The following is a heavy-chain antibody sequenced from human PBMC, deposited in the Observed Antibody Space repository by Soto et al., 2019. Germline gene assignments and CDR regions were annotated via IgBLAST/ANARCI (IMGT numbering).Heavy chain of an antibody. V-gene: IGHV3-48*01. CDR3: ARDLRWGSNWYYYMDV. J-gene: IGHJ6*03. Sequence: EVQLVESGGGLVQPGGSLRLSCATSGFILSDCAMNWVRQAPRKGLEWVSYISSSSSVIDYADYVKGRFTVSRDNARKSLYLQMNSLRAEDTAVYYCARDLRWGSNWYYYMDVWGKGTTVTVSS. CDR2: ISSSSSVI. CDR1: GFILSDCA. D-gene: IGHD7-27*01.